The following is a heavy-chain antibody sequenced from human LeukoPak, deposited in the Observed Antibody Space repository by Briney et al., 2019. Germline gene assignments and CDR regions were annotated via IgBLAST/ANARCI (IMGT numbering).Heavy chain of an antibody. D-gene: IGHD3-10*02. CDR2: ISYDGSNK. J-gene: IGHJ5*02. V-gene: IGHV3-30*03. CDR3: ARAPAYVAPLRFDP. CDR1: GFTFSSYG. Sequence: GGSLRLSCAASGFTFSSYGMHWGRQAPGTGREWVAVISYDGSNKYYADSVKGRFTISRDNSKNTLYLQMNSVRAEDTAVYYCARAPAYVAPLRFDPWGQGTLVTVSS.